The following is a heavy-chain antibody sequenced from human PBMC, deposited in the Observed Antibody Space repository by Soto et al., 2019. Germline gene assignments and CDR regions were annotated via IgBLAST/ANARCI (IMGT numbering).Heavy chain of an antibody. CDR2: IYYSGST. J-gene: IGHJ6*02. CDR3: ARAADLYYYGSGTALYGMDV. CDR1: GGSISSGGYY. Sequence: QVQLQESGPGLVKPSQTLSLTCTVSGGSISSGGYYWSWIRQHPGKGLEWIGYIYYSGSTYYNPSLKSRVTISVDTSKNQFSLKLSSVTAADTAVYYCARAADLYYYGSGTALYGMDVWGQGTTVTVSS. V-gene: IGHV4-31*03. D-gene: IGHD3-10*01.